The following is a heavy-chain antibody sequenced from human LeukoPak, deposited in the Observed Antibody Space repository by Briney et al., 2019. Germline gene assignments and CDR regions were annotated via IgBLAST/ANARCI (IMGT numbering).Heavy chain of an antibody. CDR3: ARVFTNWFDP. V-gene: IGHV1-69*13. J-gene: IGHJ5*02. D-gene: IGHD3-10*01. Sequence: SVKVSCKASGGTFSSYAISWVRQAPGQGLEWMGGIIPIFGTANYAQKFQGRVTITADESTSTAYMELNSLRSEDTAVYYCARVFTNWFDPWGQGTLVTVSS. CDR1: GGTFSSYA. CDR2: IIPIFGTA.